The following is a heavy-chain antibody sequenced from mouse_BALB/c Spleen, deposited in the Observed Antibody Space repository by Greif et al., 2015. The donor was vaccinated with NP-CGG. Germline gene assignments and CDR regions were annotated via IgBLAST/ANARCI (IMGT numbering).Heavy chain of an antibody. CDR1: GFTFSSFG. CDR2: ISSGSSTI. D-gene: IGHD2-2*01. Sequence: VQLKESGGGLVQPGGSRKLSCAASGFTFSSFGMHWVRQAPEKGLEWVAYISSGSSTIYYADTVKGRFTISRDNPKNTLFLQMTSLRSEDTAMYYCLYGYDAYGAYWGQGTLVTVSA. J-gene: IGHJ3*01. V-gene: IGHV5-17*02. CDR3: LYGYDAYGAY.